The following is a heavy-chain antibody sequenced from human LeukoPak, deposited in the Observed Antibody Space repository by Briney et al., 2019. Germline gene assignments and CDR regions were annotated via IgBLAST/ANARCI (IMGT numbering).Heavy chain of an antibody. CDR2: LSTSGST. J-gene: IGHJ4*02. Sequence: SQTLSLTCSVSGDSVTRDSYYWSWVRQPAGKGLEWIRRLSTSGSTDYSPSLKSRVTISMNTSKNQISLTLRSVTAADTAIYFCARDDPRSGSYSPDSWGRGLKVTVSS. CDR3: ARDDPRSGSYSPDS. V-gene: IGHV4-61*02. D-gene: IGHD1-26*01. CDR1: GDSVTRDSYY.